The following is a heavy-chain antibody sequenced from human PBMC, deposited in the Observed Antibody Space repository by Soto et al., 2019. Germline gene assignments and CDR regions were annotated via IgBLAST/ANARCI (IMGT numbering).Heavy chain of an antibody. D-gene: IGHD2-15*01. CDR1: GGTISSYY. V-gene: IGHV4-59*01. J-gene: IGHJ6*03. Sequence: PSETLSLTCTVSGGTISSYYWSWIRQPPGKGLEWIGYIYYSGSTNYNPSPKSRVTISVDTSKNQFSLKLSSVTAADTAVYYCARRYCSGGSCYSMGGNYYMDVWGKGTTVTSP. CDR2: IYYSGST. CDR3: ARRYCSGGSCYSMGGNYYMDV.